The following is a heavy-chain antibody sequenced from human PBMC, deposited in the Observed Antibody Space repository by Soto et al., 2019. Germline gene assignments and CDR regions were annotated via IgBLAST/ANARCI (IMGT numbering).Heavy chain of an antibody. Sequence: GGSLRLSCSASGFTFSSYAMHWVRQAPGKGLEYVSAISSNGGSTYYADSVKGRFTISRDNSKNTLYLQMSSLRAEDTAVYYCVKEDGYSSGWPDYWGQGTLVTVSS. J-gene: IGHJ4*02. CDR3: VKEDGYSSGWPDY. CDR1: GFTFSSYA. V-gene: IGHV3-64D*06. CDR2: ISSNGGST. D-gene: IGHD6-19*01.